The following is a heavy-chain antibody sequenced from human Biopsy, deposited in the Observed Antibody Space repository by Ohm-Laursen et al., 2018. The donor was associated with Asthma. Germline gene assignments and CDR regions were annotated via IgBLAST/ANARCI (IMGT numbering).Heavy chain of an antibody. CDR3: ARKAGSCISRTYYSLDF. D-gene: IGHD1-26*01. Sequence: SVKVSCKSLGGTFNTYVIGWVRQAPGQGLGWMGGINSVFGTTTYPQKFQDRVTITADDSTSTVYMELSSLRSEDTAVYYCARKAGSCISRTYYSLDFWGQGTLVTVSS. V-gene: IGHV1-69*13. J-gene: IGHJ4*02. CDR1: GGTFNTYV. CDR2: INSVFGTT.